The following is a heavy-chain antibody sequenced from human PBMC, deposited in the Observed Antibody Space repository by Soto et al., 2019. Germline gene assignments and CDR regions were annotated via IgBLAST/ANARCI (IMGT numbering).Heavy chain of an antibody. Sequence: QVQLQESGPGLVKPSETLSLTCTVSGGSISSYYWSWIRQPPGKGLEWIGYIYYSGSTNYNPSLTSRVTISVDTSKNQFSLKLSSVTAADTAVYYCARADGPFDYWGQGTLVTVSS. CDR1: GGSISSYY. CDR3: ARADGPFDY. CDR2: IYYSGST. V-gene: IGHV4-59*01. J-gene: IGHJ4*02.